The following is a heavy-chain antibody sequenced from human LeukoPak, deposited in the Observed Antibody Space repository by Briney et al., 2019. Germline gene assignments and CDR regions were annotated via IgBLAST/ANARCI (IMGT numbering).Heavy chain of an antibody. CDR3: AKDFYRGDSLDH. Sequence: GGSLRLSCAASGFTFDDYTMHWVRQAPGKGLEWVSLISWDGGSTYYADSVKGRFTISRDNSKNSLYLQMNSLRTEDTALYYCAKDFYRGDSLDHWGQGTLVTVSS. D-gene: IGHD2-21*02. CDR1: GFTFDDYT. CDR2: ISWDGGST. J-gene: IGHJ4*02. V-gene: IGHV3-43*01.